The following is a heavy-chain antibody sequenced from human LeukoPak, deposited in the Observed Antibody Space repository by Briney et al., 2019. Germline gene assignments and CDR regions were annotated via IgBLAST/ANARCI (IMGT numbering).Heavy chain of an antibody. V-gene: IGHV4-61*01. J-gene: IGHJ3*02. Sequence: SETLSLTCTVSGGSISSSSYYWGWIRQPPGKGLEWIGYIYYSGSTNYNPSLKSRVTISVDTSKNQFSLKLSSVTAADTAVYYCAREGAPRAFDIWGQGTMVTVSS. D-gene: IGHD1-26*01. CDR3: AREGAPRAFDI. CDR2: IYYSGST. CDR1: GGSISSSSYY.